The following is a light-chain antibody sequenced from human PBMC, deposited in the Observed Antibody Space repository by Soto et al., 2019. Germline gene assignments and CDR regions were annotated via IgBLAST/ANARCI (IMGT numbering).Light chain of an antibody. CDR3: QQYNRYSIA. CDR2: DAS. Sequence: DIQLTQSPSTLSASIGDKVTITCRASQSISDWLAWYQQKPGKAPKFLIYDASTLENGVPSRFSGSGSGTEFTLTIGSLQPDDFATYYCQQYNRYSIAFGGGTKVEIK. CDR1: QSISDW. V-gene: IGKV1-5*03. J-gene: IGKJ4*01.